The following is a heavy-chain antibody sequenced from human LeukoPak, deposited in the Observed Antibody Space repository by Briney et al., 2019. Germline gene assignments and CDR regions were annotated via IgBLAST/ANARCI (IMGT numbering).Heavy chain of an antibody. D-gene: IGHD5-12*01. CDR3: ATDLATIRKKDY. CDR2: FDPEDGET. CDR1: GYTLTELS. J-gene: IGHJ4*02. V-gene: IGHV1-24*01. Sequence: ASVKVSCKVSGYTLTELSMHWVRQAPGKGLERMGGFDPEDGETIYAQKFQGRVTMTEDTSTDTAYMELSSLRSEDTAVYYCATDLATIRKKDYWGQGTLVTVSS.